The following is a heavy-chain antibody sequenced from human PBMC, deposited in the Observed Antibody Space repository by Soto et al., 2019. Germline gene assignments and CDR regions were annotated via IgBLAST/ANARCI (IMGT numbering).Heavy chain of an antibody. J-gene: IGHJ4*02. CDR2: IYRGGST. D-gene: IGHD3-16*01. CDR3: ARDPWAEDY. V-gene: IGHV3-66*01. CDR1: GFTVSTKY. Sequence: EVQLVESGGGLVQPGGSLRLSCAASGFTVSTKYMSWVRQAPGKGLEWVSVIYRGGSTFYADSVRCRFTISRDNSKNTVNLQMNSLRDEDTAVYYCARDPWAEDYWCQGTLVTVSS.